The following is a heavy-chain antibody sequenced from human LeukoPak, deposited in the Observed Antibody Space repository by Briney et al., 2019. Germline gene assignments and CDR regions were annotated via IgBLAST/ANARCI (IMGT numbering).Heavy chain of an antibody. V-gene: IGHV4-34*01. CDR3: ARRVKVTAPFDP. CDR2: INHSGST. D-gene: IGHD2-21*02. CDR1: GGSFSGYY. Sequence: SETLSLTCAVYGGSFSGYYWSWIRQPPGKGLEWIGEINHSGSTNYNPSLKSRVTISVDTSKNQFSLKLSSVTAADTAVYYCARRVKVTAPFDPWGQGTLVTVSS. J-gene: IGHJ5*02.